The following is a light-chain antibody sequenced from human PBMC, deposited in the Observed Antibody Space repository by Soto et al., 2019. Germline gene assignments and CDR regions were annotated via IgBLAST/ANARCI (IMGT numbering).Light chain of an antibody. J-gene: IGLJ1*01. CDR3: SSYTSSSTLSV. Sequence: QSVLTQPASVSGSPGQSITISCTGTSSDVGSYNLVSWYQQQPGKAPKLMIYEVSKRPSGVSNRFSGFKSGNTASLTISGLQAEDEADYYCSSYTSSSTLSVFGTGTKVTVL. CDR1: SSDVGSYNL. CDR2: EVS. V-gene: IGLV2-14*02.